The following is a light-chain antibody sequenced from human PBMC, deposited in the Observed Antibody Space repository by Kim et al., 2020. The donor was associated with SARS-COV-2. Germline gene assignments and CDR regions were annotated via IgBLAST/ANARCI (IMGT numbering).Light chain of an antibody. CDR3: QSYDRTNQV. V-gene: IGLV6-57*01. J-gene: IGLJ3*02. CDR2: EDK. Sequence: GKTVTISCTRSSGSIASSYVQWYQQRPGSSPTTVIYEDKQRPSGVPDRFSGSIDSSSNSASLTISGLETEDEADYYCQSYDRTNQVFGGGTQLTVL. CDR1: SGSIASSY.